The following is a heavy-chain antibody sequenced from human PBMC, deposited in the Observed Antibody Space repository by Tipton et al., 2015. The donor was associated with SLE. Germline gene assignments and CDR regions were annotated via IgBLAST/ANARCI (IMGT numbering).Heavy chain of an antibody. Sequence: QSGAEVKKPGASVKVSCKASGYTFTSYGISWVRQAPGQGLEWMGWISAYNGNTNYAQKLQGRVTMTTDTSTSTAYMELRSLRSDDTAGYYCARQELNQLELKGYYSYMDVWGKGTTFTVSS. D-gene: IGHD1-7*01. CDR1: GYTFTSYG. CDR2: ISAYNGNT. CDR3: ARQELNQLELKGYYSYMDV. J-gene: IGHJ6*03. V-gene: IGHV1-18*01.